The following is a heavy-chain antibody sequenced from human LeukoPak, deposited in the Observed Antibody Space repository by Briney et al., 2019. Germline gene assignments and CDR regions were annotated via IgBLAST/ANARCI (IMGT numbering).Heavy chain of an antibody. V-gene: IGHV4-34*01. D-gene: IGHD2-2*01. Sequence: PSETLSLTCAVYGGSFRGYYWSWLRQPPGKGLEGIGEINHSGSTNYNPSLKSRVTISVDTSKNQFSLKLSSATAADTAVYYCARGGGIVVVPAAHNWFDPWGQGTLVTVSS. CDR1: GGSFRGYY. CDR3: ARGGGIVVVPAAHNWFDP. J-gene: IGHJ5*02. CDR2: INHSGST.